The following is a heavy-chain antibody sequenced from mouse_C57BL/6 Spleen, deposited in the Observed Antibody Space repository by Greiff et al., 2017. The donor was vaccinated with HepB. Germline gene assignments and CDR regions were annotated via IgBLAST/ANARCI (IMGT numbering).Heavy chain of an antibody. CDR3: ARATTVVASGDY. CDR1: GYAFSSSW. J-gene: IGHJ2*01. Sequence: QVQLKQSGPELVKPGASVKISCKASGYAFSSSWMNWVKQRPGKGLEWIGRIYPGDGDTNYNGKFKGKATLTADKSSSTAYMQLSSLTSEDSAVYFCARATTVVASGDYGGQGTTLTVSS. D-gene: IGHD1-1*01. V-gene: IGHV1-82*01. CDR2: IYPGDGDT.